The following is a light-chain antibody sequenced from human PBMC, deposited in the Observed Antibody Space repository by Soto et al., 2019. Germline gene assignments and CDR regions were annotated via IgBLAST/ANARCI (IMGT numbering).Light chain of an antibody. V-gene: IGKV3-20*01. CDR1: QSVSSSY. CDR2: GAS. CDR3: QQCGNSPPWT. Sequence: EIVLTQSPGTLSLSPGERATLSCRSSQSVSSSYLAWYQQKPGQAPRLLIYGASIRATGIPDRFSGSGSETDFTLTIRRLEPEDFAVYYCQQCGNSPPWTFGQGTKVDIK. J-gene: IGKJ1*01.